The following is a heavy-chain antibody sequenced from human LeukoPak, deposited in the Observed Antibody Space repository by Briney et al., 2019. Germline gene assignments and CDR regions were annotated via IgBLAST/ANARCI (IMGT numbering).Heavy chain of an antibody. Sequence: SETLSLTCAVYGGSFSGYYWSWIRQPPGKGLEWIGEINHSGSTNYNPSLKSRVTISVDTSKNQFSLKLNFVTAADTAMYYCARMFRSSWYINWFDPWGQGTLVTVSS. D-gene: IGHD6-13*01. V-gene: IGHV4-34*01. J-gene: IGHJ5*02. CDR2: INHSGST. CDR1: GGSFSGYY. CDR3: ARMFRSSWYINWFDP.